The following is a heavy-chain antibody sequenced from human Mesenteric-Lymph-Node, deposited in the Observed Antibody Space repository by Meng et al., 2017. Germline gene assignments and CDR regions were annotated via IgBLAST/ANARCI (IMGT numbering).Heavy chain of an antibody. CDR3: ARYRYSTSSRYFDY. D-gene: IGHD6-6*01. CDR2: ISSSGNTI. J-gene: IGHJ4*02. Sequence: QVPLGESGGGLGKPGGSLRLSCAASGFTFSDHYMSWIRQAPGKGLEWVSYISSSGNTIYYADSVKGRFTISRDNAKNSLYLQMNSLRAEDTAVYYCARYRYSTSSRYFDYWGQGTLVTVSS. CDR1: GFTFSDHY. V-gene: IGHV3-11*01.